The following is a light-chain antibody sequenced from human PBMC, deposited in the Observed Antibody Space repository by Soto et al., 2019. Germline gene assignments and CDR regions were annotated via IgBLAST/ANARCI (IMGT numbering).Light chain of an antibody. Sequence: QSVLAQPPSVSGAPGQRVTISCHGRKSNIGASYSVNWYQQSPGTAPKLLIYANDNRPSGVPQRFSGSKSGTSVSLAITGLQTEDEADYYCQSYDTSLPGLLFGVGTKVTVL. J-gene: IGLJ2*01. CDR1: KSNIGASYS. CDR2: AND. CDR3: QSYDTSLPGLL. V-gene: IGLV1-40*01.